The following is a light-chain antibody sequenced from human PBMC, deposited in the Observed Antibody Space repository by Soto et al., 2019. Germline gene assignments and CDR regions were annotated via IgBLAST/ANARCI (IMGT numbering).Light chain of an antibody. J-gene: IGKJ2*01. Sequence: EIVLTQSPGTLSLSPGERATLSCRASQSVSSTYLAWYQQKPGQAPRLVIYGTSSRATGIPDRFSGSGSGTDFIPTISRLEPEYFAVYYCQQYGDSPPYTFGQGTKLEIK. CDR3: QQYGDSPPYT. V-gene: IGKV3-20*01. CDR2: GTS. CDR1: QSVSSTY.